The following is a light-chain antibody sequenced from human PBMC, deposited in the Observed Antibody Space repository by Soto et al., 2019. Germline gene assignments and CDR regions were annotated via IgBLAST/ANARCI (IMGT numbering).Light chain of an antibody. V-gene: IGKV3-15*01. Sequence: EMTQSPATLSVSTGETATLSCRASQGLXSNFAWYQQKPGQAPRVLXAAASTRARGRPARLSGSGSATEFTRTSSRRQYDDFVGYFWQQYNKGTRTFGQGTKVDIK. CDR2: AAS. CDR1: QGLXSN. J-gene: IGKJ1*01. CDR3: QQYNKGTRT.